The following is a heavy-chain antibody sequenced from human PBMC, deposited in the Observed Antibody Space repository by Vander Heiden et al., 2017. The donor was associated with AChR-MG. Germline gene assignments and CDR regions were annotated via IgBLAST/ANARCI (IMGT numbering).Heavy chain of an antibody. CDR1: GYTLTGYH. CDR2: INPNSGGT. V-gene: IGHV1-2*04. Sequence: QVQLVQSGAEVKKPGASVKVSCKASGYTLTGYHMHWVRQAPGKGLEWSGWINPNSGGTNYAQKFQGWVTMTRDTSISTAYMELSRLRSDDTAVDYCAREAVGATANCDYWCQGTLVNV. CDR3: AREAVGATANCDY. J-gene: IGHJ4*02. D-gene: IGHD1-26*01.